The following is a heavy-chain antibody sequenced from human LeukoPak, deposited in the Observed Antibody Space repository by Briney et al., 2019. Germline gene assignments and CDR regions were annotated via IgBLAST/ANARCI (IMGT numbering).Heavy chain of an antibody. Sequence: ASVKVSCKASGYTFTGYYMHWVRQAPGQILQWMGWINPKSGGTKYAQKFQGRVTMTRDTSISTAYMEESRLRSDDTAVYYCARGIAAAGPGDYWGQGTLVTVSS. CDR2: INPKSGGT. CDR3: ARGIAAAGPGDY. V-gene: IGHV1-2*02. CDR1: GYTFTGYY. D-gene: IGHD6-13*01. J-gene: IGHJ4*02.